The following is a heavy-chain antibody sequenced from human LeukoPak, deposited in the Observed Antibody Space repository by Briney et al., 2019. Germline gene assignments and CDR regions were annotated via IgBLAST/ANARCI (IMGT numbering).Heavy chain of an antibody. V-gene: IGHV7-4-1*02. J-gene: IGHJ3*01. CDR2: MNTNTGNP. Sequence: ASVKVSCKASGYTFTSYGISWVRQAPGQGLEWMGWMNTNTGNPTYAQGFTGRFVFSLDTSVSSAYLQISSLKAEDTAVYYCARENDFGDYAGAFDLWGQGTMVTVSS. CDR3: ARENDFGDYAGAFDL. D-gene: IGHD4-17*01. CDR1: GYTFTSYG.